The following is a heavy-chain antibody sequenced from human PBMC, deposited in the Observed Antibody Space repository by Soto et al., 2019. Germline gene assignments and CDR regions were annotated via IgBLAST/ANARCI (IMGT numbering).Heavy chain of an antibody. CDR3: RRSSRYSTDV. V-gene: IGHV4-39*01. D-gene: IGHD6-13*01. J-gene: IGHJ6*02. CDR2: IYSTGNT. CDR1: GDSIRSSSY. Sequence: QLQLQESGPRLVKPSETLSLTCTVSGDSIRSSSYWGWIRQPPGKGLEWIGSIYSTGNTYYNPSLNSQVTISVDTSKNQFSLNVISVTAADTAVYYCRRSSRYSTDVWGQGTTVTVSS.